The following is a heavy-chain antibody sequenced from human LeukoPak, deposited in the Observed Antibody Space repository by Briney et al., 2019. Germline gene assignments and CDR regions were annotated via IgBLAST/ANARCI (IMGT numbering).Heavy chain of an antibody. CDR3: ATYSNSIGWFDP. CDR1: GDSVSSNSAA. CDR2: TYYRSKWYN. D-gene: IGHD6-6*01. J-gene: IGHJ5*02. Sequence: SQTLSLTCAISGDSVSSNSAAWNWIRQSPSRGLEWLGRTYYRSKWYNDYAVSVKSRITINPDTSKNQFSLQLNSVTAADTAVYYCATYSNSIGWFDPWGQGTLVTVSS. V-gene: IGHV6-1*01.